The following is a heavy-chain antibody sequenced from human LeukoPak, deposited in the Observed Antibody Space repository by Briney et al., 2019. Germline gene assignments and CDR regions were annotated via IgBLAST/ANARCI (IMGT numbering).Heavy chain of an antibody. CDR3: ARDARVQKWFGELLKTTTYYFDY. D-gene: IGHD3-10*01. Sequence: SETLSLTCTVSGGSISSSSYYWGWIRQPPGKGLEWIGSIYYSGSTYYNPSLKSRVTISVDTSKNQFSLKLSSVTAADTAVYYCARDARVQKWFGELLKTTTYYFDYWGQGTLVTVSS. J-gene: IGHJ4*02. CDR2: IYYSGST. CDR1: GGSISSSSYY. V-gene: IGHV4-39*07.